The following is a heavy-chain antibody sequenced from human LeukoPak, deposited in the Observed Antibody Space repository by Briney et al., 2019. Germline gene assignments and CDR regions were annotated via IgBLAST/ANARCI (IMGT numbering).Heavy chain of an antibody. V-gene: IGHV4-59*01. J-gene: IGHJ4*02. D-gene: IGHD5-12*01. Sequence: SETLSLTCTVSGGSISSYCWSWIRQPPGKGLECIGYIYYSGSTKYNPSLKRRITISVDTSKNQFSLKLSSVTAADTAVYYRARSSGYAEPDYFDYWGQGTLVTVSS. CDR2: IYYSGST. CDR1: GGSISSYC. CDR3: ARSSGYAEPDYFDY.